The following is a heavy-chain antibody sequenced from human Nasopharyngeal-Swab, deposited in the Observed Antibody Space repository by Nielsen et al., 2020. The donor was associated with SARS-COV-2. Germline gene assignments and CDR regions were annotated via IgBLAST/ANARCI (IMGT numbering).Heavy chain of an antibody. CDR1: GFTFSSYN. Sequence: GESLKISCAASGFTFSSYNMNWVRQAPGKGLEWVSSISSSSTYIYYADSVKGRFTISRDSAKNSLYLQMNSLRAEGTAVYYCARDGLDYDFWSAYFMDVWGQGTTVTVSS. V-gene: IGHV3-21*01. CDR2: ISSSSTYI. CDR3: ARDGLDYDFWSAYFMDV. J-gene: IGHJ6*02. D-gene: IGHD3-3*01.